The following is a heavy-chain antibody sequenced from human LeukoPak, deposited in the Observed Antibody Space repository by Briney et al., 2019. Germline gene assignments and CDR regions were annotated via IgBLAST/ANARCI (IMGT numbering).Heavy chain of an antibody. CDR2: MNPNSGNT. V-gene: IGHV1-8*01. J-gene: IGHJ4*02. CDR3: ARGLFSAGYSYGDGWLRLAYSAY. Sequence: ASVKVSCKASGYTFTSYDINWVRQATGQGLEWMGWMNPNSGNTAYTQKFKGKVTMTRNTSITTAYMELCSLRSEDTAVYYCARGLFSAGYSYGDGWLRLAYSAYWGQGTLVTVSS. D-gene: IGHD5-18*01. CDR1: GYTFTSYD.